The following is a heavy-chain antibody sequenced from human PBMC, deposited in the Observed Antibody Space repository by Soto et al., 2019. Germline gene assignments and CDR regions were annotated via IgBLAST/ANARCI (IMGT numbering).Heavy chain of an antibody. CDR3: AREREYLYSGSSGFDWFDP. Sequence: ASVKVSCKASGYTFTSYAMHWVRQAPGQRLEWMGWINAGNGNTKYSQKFQGRVTITRDTSASTAYMELSSLRSEDTAVYYCAREREYLYSGSSGFDWFDPWGQETLVTVSS. D-gene: IGHD6-6*01. CDR1: GYTFTSYA. CDR2: INAGNGNT. J-gene: IGHJ5*02. V-gene: IGHV1-3*01.